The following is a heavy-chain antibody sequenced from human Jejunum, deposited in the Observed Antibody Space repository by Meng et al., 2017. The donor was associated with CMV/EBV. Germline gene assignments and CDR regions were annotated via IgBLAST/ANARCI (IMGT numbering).Heavy chain of an antibody. D-gene: IGHD3-10*01. CDR2: IGSSGIT. V-gene: IGHV3-23*01. CDR1: GLTFTTYG. CDR3: AKSRGHWQFDL. J-gene: IGHJ2*01. Sequence: SCEASGLTFTTYGMSCVRQAPGKGPEWVSHIGSSGITNYADSVEGRFTISRDNSKNTLYLQMNSLRAEDTAVYYCAKSRGHWQFDLWGRGTLVTVSS.